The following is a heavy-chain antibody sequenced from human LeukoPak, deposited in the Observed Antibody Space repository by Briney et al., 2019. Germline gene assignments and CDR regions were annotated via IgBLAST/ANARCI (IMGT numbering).Heavy chain of an antibody. Sequence: GGSLRLSCATSGFIFSSYWMCWVRQAPGKGLEWVANIKSDGSEEYYGDSVKGRFTISRDNAKNSLYLQMNSLRVEDTAVYYCARGDLWLGHWGQGGLVTVSS. V-gene: IGHV3-7*01. CDR1: GFIFSSYW. D-gene: IGHD3-10*01. CDR3: ARGDLWLGH. CDR2: IKSDGSEE. J-gene: IGHJ4*02.